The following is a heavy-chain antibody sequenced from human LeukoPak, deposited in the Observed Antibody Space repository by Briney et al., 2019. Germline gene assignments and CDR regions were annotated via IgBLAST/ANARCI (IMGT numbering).Heavy chain of an antibody. V-gene: IGHV4-34*01. J-gene: IGHJ4*02. CDR2: INHSGST. CDR3: ARARGRFFDY. CDR1: GGSFSGYY. Sequence: SETLSLTCAVYGGSFSGYYWSWIRQPPGKGLEWIGEINHSGSTNYNPSLKSRVTISADTSKNQFSLKLSSVTAADTAVYYCARARGRFFDYWGQGTLVTVSS.